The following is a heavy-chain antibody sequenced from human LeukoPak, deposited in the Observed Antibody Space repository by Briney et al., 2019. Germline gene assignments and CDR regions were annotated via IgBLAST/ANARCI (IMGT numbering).Heavy chain of an antibody. J-gene: IGHJ5*02. D-gene: IGHD6-13*01. CDR2: TSGSGGST. Sequence: GGSLRLSCAASGFTFSSYAMSWVRQAPGKGLEWVSATSGSGGSTYYADSVKGRFTISRDNSKNTLYLQMNSLRAEDTAVYYCAKAQAPSRVAAAGAWGQGTLVTVSS. V-gene: IGHV3-23*01. CDR1: GFTFSSYA. CDR3: AKAQAPSRVAAAGA.